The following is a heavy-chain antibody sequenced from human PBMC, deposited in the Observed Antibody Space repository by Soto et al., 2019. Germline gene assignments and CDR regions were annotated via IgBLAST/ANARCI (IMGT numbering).Heavy chain of an antibody. CDR3: AKAHITMVRGGYNWFDP. D-gene: IGHD3-10*01. CDR2: ISGSGGST. Sequence: GGSLTLSGTSSGFTCSIYAMSWVRQAPGKGLEWVSAISGSGGSTYYADSVKGRFTISRDNSKNTLYLQMNSLRAEDTAVYYCAKAHITMVRGGYNWFDPWGQGTLVSVSS. CDR1: GFTCSIYA. J-gene: IGHJ5*02. V-gene: IGHV3-23*01.